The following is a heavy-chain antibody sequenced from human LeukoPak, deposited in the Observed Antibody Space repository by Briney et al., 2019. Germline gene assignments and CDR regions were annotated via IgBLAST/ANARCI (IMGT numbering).Heavy chain of an antibody. Sequence: ASVKVSCKASGYTFTSYYMHWVRQAPGQGLEWMGIINPSGGSTSYAQKFQGRVTMTRDTSTSTVYMELSSLRSEDTAVYYCARDVAAAGTGYNWFDPWGLGTLVTVSS. CDR2: INPSGGST. CDR1: GYTFTSYY. CDR3: ARDVAAAGTGYNWFDP. V-gene: IGHV1-46*01. D-gene: IGHD6-13*01. J-gene: IGHJ5*02.